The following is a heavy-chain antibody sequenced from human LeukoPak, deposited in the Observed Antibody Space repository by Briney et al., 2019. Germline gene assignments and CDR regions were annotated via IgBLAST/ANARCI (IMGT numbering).Heavy chain of an antibody. CDR2: IWYDGSNK. CDR1: GFTFSSHG. Sequence: PGRSLRLSCAASGFTFSSHGMHWVRQAPGKGLEWVAVIWYDGSNKYYADSVKGRFTISRDNSKNTLYLQMNSLRAEDTAVYYCARYHYGTRGYYFDYWGQGTLVTVSS. V-gene: IGHV3-33*01. J-gene: IGHJ4*02. CDR3: ARYHYGTRGYYFDY. D-gene: IGHD4-17*01.